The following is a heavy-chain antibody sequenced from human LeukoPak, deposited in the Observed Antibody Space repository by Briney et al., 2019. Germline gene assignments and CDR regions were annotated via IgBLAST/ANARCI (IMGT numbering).Heavy chain of an antibody. CDR1: GYTFTSYY. D-gene: IGHD2/OR15-2a*01. J-gene: IGHJ4*02. V-gene: IGHV1-46*01. CDR2: INPSGGST. Sequence: ASVKVSCKASGYTFTSYYMHWLRQAPGQGLEWTGIINPSGGSTSYAQKFQGRVTMTRDTSTSTVYMELSSLRSEDTAVYYCARENKGYYFDYWGQGTLVTVSS. CDR3: ARENKGYYFDY.